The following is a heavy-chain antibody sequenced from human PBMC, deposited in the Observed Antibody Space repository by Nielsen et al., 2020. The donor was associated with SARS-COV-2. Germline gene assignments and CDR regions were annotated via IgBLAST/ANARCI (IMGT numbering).Heavy chain of an antibody. Sequence: ASVKVSCKTFGYTFTTYDIVWVRQAPGQGLEWMGWISTYNGNTVSSQTLQDRVTLTADTSTSTAYMDLRSLRSDDTAVYYCARDTVLDGALGSFDLWGQGALVTVPS. CDR1: GYTFTTYD. CDR2: ISTYNGNT. CDR3: ARDTVLDGALGSFDL. D-gene: IGHD1-26*01. J-gene: IGHJ4*02. V-gene: IGHV1-18*04.